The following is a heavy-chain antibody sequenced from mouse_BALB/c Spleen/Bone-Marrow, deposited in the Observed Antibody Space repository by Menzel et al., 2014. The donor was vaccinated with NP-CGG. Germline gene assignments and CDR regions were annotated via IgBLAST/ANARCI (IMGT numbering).Heavy chain of an antibody. Sequence: VKLVESGPELVKPGASVMISCKASGYTFTSYYIHWVKQRPGQGLEWIGWIYPGNVNTKYNEKFKGKATLTADKSSSTAYMQLSSLTSEDSAVYFCARDDYAYWGQGTLVTVSA. CDR1: GYTFTSYY. J-gene: IGHJ3*01. CDR3: ARDDYAY. V-gene: IGHV1S56*01. CDR2: IYPGNVNT. D-gene: IGHD2-4*01.